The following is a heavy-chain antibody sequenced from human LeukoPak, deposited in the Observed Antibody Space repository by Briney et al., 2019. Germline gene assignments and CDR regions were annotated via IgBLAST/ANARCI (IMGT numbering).Heavy chain of an antibody. Sequence: GGSLRLSCAASGFTFSSYEMNWVRQAPGKGLEWVSYISSSGSTIYYADSVKGRFTISRDNAKNSLYLQMNSLRAEDTAVYYCASSGAQYCSGGSCYGLNYYYYMDVWGKGTTVTISS. J-gene: IGHJ6*03. CDR2: ISSSGSTI. D-gene: IGHD2-15*01. V-gene: IGHV3-48*03. CDR3: ASSGAQYCSGGSCYGLNYYYYMDV. CDR1: GFTFSSYE.